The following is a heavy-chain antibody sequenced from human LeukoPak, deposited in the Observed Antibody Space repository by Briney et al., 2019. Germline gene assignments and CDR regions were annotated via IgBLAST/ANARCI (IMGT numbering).Heavy chain of an antibody. J-gene: IGHJ4*02. CDR3: ARGWDYGGNYDY. D-gene: IGHD4-23*01. CDR1: GGPISSYY. CDR2: IYYSGST. Sequence: PSETLSLTCTVSGGPISSYYWSWIRQPPGKGLEWIGYIYYSGSTNYSPSLKSRVTISVDTSKNQFSLKLSSVTAADTAVYYCARGWDYGGNYDYWGQGTLVTVSS. V-gene: IGHV4-59*01.